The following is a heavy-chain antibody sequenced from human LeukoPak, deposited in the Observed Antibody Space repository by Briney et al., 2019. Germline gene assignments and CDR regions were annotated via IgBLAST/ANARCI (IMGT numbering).Heavy chain of an antibody. CDR3: ARDYSSGWYGDAFDI. Sequence: GGSLRLSCTVSGFTVSSDSMSWVRQAPGKGLEWVSFIYSGGSTHYSDSVKGRFTISRDNSKNTLYLQMNSLRAEDTAVYYCARDYSSGWYGDAFDIWGQGTMVTVSS. V-gene: IGHV3-53*05. CDR2: IYSGGST. CDR1: GFTVSSDS. J-gene: IGHJ3*02. D-gene: IGHD6-19*01.